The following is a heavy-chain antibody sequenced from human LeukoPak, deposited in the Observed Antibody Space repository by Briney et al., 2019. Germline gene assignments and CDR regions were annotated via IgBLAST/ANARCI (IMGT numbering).Heavy chain of an antibody. CDR1: GFTFSSYS. V-gene: IGHV3-21*01. Sequence: GGSLRLSCAASGFTFSSYSMNWVRQAPGKGLEWVSSITSSSSYIYYADSVKGRFTISRGNARNSLSLQMNSLRAEDTAVYYCARHRFVVGATDSFDIWGQGTMVTVSS. CDR3: ARHRFVVGATDSFDI. D-gene: IGHD1-26*01. CDR2: ITSSSSYI. J-gene: IGHJ3*02.